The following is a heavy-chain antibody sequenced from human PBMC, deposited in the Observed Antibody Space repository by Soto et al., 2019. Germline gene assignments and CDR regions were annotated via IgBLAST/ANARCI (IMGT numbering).Heavy chain of an antibody. Sequence: ASVKVSCKASGYTFTSYAMHWVRQAPGQRLEWMGWINAGNGNTKYSQKFQGRVTITRDTSASTAYMELSSLRSEDTAVYYCARVRYSGYDGSAYGDLYFDYWGQGTLVTVSS. D-gene: IGHD5-12*01. J-gene: IGHJ4*02. CDR2: INAGNGNT. CDR3: ARVRYSGYDGSAYGDLYFDY. CDR1: GYTFTSYA. V-gene: IGHV1-3*01.